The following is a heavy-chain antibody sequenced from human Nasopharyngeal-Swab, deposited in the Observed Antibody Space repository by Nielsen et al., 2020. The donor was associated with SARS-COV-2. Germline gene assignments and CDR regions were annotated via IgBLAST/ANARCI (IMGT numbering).Heavy chain of an antibody. Sequence: GESLKISCKGSGYNFTSYWIGWVRQMPGKGLEWMGIIYPGDSDTRYSPSFQGQVTISADKSISTTYLQWSSLKASGTAMYYCARLLLSKYFDYWGQGTLVTVSS. V-gene: IGHV5-51*01. CDR1: GYNFTSYW. CDR2: IYPGDSDT. CDR3: ARLLLSKYFDY. J-gene: IGHJ4*02.